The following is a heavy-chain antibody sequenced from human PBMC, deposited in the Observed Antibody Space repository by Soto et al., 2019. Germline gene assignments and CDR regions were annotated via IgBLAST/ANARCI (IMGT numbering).Heavy chain of an antibody. V-gene: IGHV1-2*02. Sequence: QLHLVQSGAVVKKPGASVTVSCSASGYPVTAYYMHWVRQAPGRGLEWMGGINPATGAAKYTQTFLGRVIMTRDTSTSTVFMELSGLTSEDTAVFYWARGGGVGVAGSAAFDMWGQGTLVTVSS. J-gene: IGHJ3*02. D-gene: IGHD3-3*01. CDR1: GYPVTAYY. CDR2: INPATGAA. CDR3: ARGGGVGVAGSAAFDM.